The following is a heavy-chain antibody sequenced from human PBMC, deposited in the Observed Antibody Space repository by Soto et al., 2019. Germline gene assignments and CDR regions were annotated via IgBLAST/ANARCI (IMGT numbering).Heavy chain of an antibody. V-gene: IGHV3-33*01. Sequence: GGSLRLSCAASGFIFSSYGMHWVRQAPGKGLEWLAVIWYDGNNKYYADSVKGRFTISRDNSNNTLYMQMTSLRADDTAVYYCARGLHSLFDYWGQGTLVTVSS. J-gene: IGHJ4*02. CDR2: IWYDGNNK. D-gene: IGHD2-21*01. CDR3: ARGLHSLFDY. CDR1: GFIFSSYG.